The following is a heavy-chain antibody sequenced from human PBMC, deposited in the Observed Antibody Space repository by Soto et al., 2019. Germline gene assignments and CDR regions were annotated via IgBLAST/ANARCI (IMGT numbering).Heavy chain of an antibody. Sequence: QVQLVQSGAEMKKPGSSVKVSCQSSGGTFNTYAMNWVRQAPGQGPEWMGDISPMFGAANYAPKFQGRVNITADESTGTSHMQLSSLTSEDTALYFCAREVQVHTPAFVYWGQGTLVTVSS. V-gene: IGHV1-69*19. CDR1: GGTFNTYA. J-gene: IGHJ4*02. D-gene: IGHD3-10*01. CDR3: AREVQVHTPAFVY. CDR2: ISPMFGAA.